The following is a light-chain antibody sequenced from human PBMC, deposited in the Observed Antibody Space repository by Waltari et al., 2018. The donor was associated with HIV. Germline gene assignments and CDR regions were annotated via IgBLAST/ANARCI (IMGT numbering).Light chain of an antibody. Sequence: FMLTQPHSVSESPGKTLTISCTRSRGVIASNFVQWYKHRPGSSPNIVSYEDNRRPSGVPDRFSGSIDSSSNSASLSGTGLKTDDEADYYCQSYDGPHVIFGEGTKLTVL. J-gene: IGLJ2*01. V-gene: IGLV6-57*01. CDR1: RGVIASNF. CDR2: EDN. CDR3: QSYDGPHVI.